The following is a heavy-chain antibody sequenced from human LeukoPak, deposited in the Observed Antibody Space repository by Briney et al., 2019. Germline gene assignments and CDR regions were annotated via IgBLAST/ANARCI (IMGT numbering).Heavy chain of an antibody. D-gene: IGHD5-12*01. CDR2: IHSSGTVK. V-gene: IGHV3-48*03. Sequence: PGGSLRLSCVVSRFPFSIYEMNWVRQAPGKGLEWVSNIHSSGTVKYYSDSVKGRFSISRDNAKSSLYLQMNSLRVEDTAVYYCALLTVASDFDYRGQGALVTVSS. J-gene: IGHJ4*02. CDR1: RFPFSIYE. CDR3: ALLTVASDFDY.